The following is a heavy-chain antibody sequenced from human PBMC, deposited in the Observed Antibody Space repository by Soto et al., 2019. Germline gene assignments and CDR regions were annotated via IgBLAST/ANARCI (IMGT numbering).Heavy chain of an antibody. CDR1: GFTFSSYA. V-gene: IGHV3-23*01. CDR2: ISGSGGST. Sequence: GGSLRLSCAASGFTFSSYAMSWVRQAPGKGLEWVSAISGSGGSTYYADSVKGRFTISRDNSKNTLYLQMNSLRAEDTAVYYCLGYCISTSCYESDYYYYYGMDVWGQGTTVTVSS. CDR3: LGYCISTSCYESDYYYYYGMDV. J-gene: IGHJ6*02. D-gene: IGHD2-2*01.